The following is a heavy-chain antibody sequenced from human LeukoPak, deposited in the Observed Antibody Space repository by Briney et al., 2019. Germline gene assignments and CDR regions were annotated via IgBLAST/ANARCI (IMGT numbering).Heavy chain of an antibody. V-gene: IGHV4-39*01. Sequence: SETLSLTCTVSGDSISSSSYYWSWIRQPPGKGLEWIGEINHSGSTNYNPSLKSRVTISVDTSKNQFSLKLSSVTAADTAVYYCARQKPAYYYYYGMDVWGQGTTVTVSS. J-gene: IGHJ6*02. CDR3: ARQKPAYYYYYGMDV. CDR1: GDSISSSSYY. CDR2: INHSGST.